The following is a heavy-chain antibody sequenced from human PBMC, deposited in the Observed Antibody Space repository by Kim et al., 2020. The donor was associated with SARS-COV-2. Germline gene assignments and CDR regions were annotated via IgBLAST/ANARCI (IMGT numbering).Heavy chain of an antibody. D-gene: IGHD5-18*01. V-gene: IGHV3-23*03. J-gene: IGHJ4*02. CDR3: AKGGDTASWDYFDY. Sequence: AGSLKGRFTLPRDNTTNTLYLQMNDLGAEDTAVYYCAKGGDTASWDYFDYWGQGTLVTVSS.